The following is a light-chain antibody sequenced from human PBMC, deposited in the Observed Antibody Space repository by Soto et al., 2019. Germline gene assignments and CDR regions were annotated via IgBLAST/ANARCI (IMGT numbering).Light chain of an antibody. Sequence: DIQMTQSPSTLSASVGDRVTITCRASQSISSWLAWYQQKPGKAPKLLIYDASSLESGVPSRFSGSGSGTKFTLTISSLQPDDFATYYCQQYNSYWRTFGQGTKVEIK. CDR3: QQYNSYWRT. J-gene: IGKJ1*01. CDR2: DAS. V-gene: IGKV1-5*01. CDR1: QSISSW.